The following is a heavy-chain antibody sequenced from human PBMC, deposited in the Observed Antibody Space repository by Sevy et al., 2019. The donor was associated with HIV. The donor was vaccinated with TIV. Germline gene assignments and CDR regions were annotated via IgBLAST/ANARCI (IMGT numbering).Heavy chain of an antibody. Sequence: GGSLRLSCTASGFTLSDYYMSWIRQAPGKGLQWISYISGSDDSGGVDPIYYADSVKGRFTISGDNAKNSLYLQMGSLRADDTAVYDCARDHVKDGKGGDYYYHAMDVWGRGTTVTVSS. CDR3: ARDHVKDGKGGDYYYHAMDV. V-gene: IGHV3-11*01. D-gene: IGHD3-16*01. J-gene: IGHJ6*02. CDR1: GFTLSDYY. CDR2: ISGSDDSGGVDPI.